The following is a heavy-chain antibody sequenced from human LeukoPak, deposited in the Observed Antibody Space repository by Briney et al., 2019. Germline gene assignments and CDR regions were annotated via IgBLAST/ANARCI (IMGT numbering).Heavy chain of an antibody. CDR2: ISYDGSNK. Sequence: GGSLRLSCAASGFTFSSYAMHWVRQAPGKGLEWVAVISYDGSNKYYADSVKGRFTISRDNSKNTLYLQMNSLRAEDTAVYYCARDPYGGNSELYYYYYGMDVWGQGTTVTVSS. CDR3: ARDPYGGNSELYYYYYGMDV. CDR1: GFTFSSYA. V-gene: IGHV3-30*04. D-gene: IGHD4-23*01. J-gene: IGHJ6*02.